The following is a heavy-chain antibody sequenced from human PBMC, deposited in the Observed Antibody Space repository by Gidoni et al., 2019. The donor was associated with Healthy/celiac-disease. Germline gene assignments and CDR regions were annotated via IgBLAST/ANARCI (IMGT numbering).Heavy chain of an antibody. Sequence: QVQLQQWGAGLLKPTENLSPTGAAYGWSFSGYYWSWIRQPPGKGLEWIGEINQSGSTNYNPSLKSRVTISVDTSKNQFSLKLSSVTAAATAVYYCARALGRFWGQGTLVTVSS. CDR2: INQSGST. J-gene: IGHJ4*02. V-gene: IGHV4-34*01. D-gene: IGHD2-15*01. CDR1: GWSFSGYY. CDR3: ARALGRF.